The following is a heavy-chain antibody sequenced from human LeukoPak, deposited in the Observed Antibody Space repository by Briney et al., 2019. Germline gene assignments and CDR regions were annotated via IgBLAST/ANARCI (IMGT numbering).Heavy chain of an antibody. V-gene: IGHV3-23*01. Sequence: GGSLRLSCTACGCTFSSFAMRWLRQAPGKGLEWVSAISGSGGSTFYADSVKGRFTISRDNSKNTLFLQMNGLRAEDTAVYYCARYRSCRGSSCNLGSWGQGTMVTVSS. J-gene: IGHJ3*01. CDR1: GCTFSSFA. D-gene: IGHD2-2*01. CDR3: ARYRSCRGSSCNLGS. CDR2: ISGSGGST.